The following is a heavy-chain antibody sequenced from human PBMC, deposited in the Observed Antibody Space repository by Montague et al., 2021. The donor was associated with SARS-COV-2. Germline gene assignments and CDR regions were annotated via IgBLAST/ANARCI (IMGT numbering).Heavy chain of an antibody. CDR3: ARDQTVSEWIWYGMDV. D-gene: IGHD3-3*01. CDR2: IYRSGST. Sequence: SETLSLTCTVSGYSISSGYYWGWIRQPPGKGLEWIGSIYRSGSTYYNPSLKSRVTISVDTSKNQFSLKLSSVTAADAAVYYCARDQTVSEWIWYGMDVWGPGTTVTVSS. V-gene: IGHV4-38-2*02. CDR1: GYSISSGYY. J-gene: IGHJ6*02.